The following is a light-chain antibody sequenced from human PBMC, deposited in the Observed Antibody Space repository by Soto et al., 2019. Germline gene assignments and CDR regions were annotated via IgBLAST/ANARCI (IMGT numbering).Light chain of an antibody. J-gene: IGLJ1*01. CDR1: SSDVGGYIY. V-gene: IGLV2-14*01. CDR2: EVS. CDR3: SSYSRSSFYV. Sequence: QSVLTQPSSVSGSPGQSITISCTGTSSDVGGYIYVSWYQQHPGKAPKLMIYEVSNRPSGVSNRFSGSKSGNTASLTISGLQAEDEADYYCSSYSRSSFYVFGTRTKVTVL.